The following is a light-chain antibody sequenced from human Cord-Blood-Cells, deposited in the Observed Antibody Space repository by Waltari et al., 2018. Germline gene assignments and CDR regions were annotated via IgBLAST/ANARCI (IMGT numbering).Light chain of an antibody. Sequence: QSALTQPASVSGSPGQSITISCTGTSSDVGSYNLVSWYQQHPGKAPKLMIYEGSKRPSGVSNRVSGSKSGNTASLTISELQAEDEADYYCCSYAGSSTLVFGGGTKLTVL. CDR2: EGS. J-gene: IGLJ2*01. CDR3: CSYAGSSTLV. V-gene: IGLV2-23*01. CDR1: SSDVGSYNL.